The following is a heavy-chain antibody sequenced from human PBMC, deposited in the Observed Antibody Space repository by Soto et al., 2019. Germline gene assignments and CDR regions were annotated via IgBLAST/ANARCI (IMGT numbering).Heavy chain of an antibody. J-gene: IGHJ3*02. CDR3: ARDHCSSTSCYAHAFDI. V-gene: IGHV3-33*01. CDR1: GFTFSSYG. Sequence: GGSLRLSCAASGFTFSSYGMHWVRQAPGKGLEWVAVIWYDGSNKYYADSVKGRSTISRDNSKNTLYLQMNSLRAEDTAVYYCARDHCSSTSCYAHAFDIWGQGTMVTVSS. D-gene: IGHD2-2*01. CDR2: IWYDGSNK.